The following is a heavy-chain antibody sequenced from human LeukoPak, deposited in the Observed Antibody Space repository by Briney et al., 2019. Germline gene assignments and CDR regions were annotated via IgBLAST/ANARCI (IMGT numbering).Heavy chain of an antibody. CDR1: GGSFSGYY. Sequence: PSETLSLTCAVYGGSFSGYYWSWIRQPPGKGLEWIGEINHSGSTNYNPSLKRRVTISVDTSKDQFSLKLSSVTAADTAVYYCARRRYCSSTSCYESSHRSTRRFDPWGQGTLVTVSS. CDR3: ARRRYCSSTSCYESSHRSTRRFDP. CDR2: INHSGST. V-gene: IGHV4-34*01. J-gene: IGHJ5*02. D-gene: IGHD2-2*01.